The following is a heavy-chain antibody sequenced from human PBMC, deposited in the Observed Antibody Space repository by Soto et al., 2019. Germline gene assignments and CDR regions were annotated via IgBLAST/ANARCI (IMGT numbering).Heavy chain of an antibody. D-gene: IGHD6-19*01. Sequence: PSETLSLTCTVSGGSISSSSYYWGWIRQPPGKGLEWIGSIYYSGSTYYNPSLKSRVTISVDTSKNQFSLKLSSVTAADTAVYYCARSGPLHSSGWYRYWGQGTLVTVSS. CDR3: ARSGPLHSSGWYRY. J-gene: IGHJ4*02. CDR2: IYYSGST. CDR1: GGSISSSSYY. V-gene: IGHV4-39*01.